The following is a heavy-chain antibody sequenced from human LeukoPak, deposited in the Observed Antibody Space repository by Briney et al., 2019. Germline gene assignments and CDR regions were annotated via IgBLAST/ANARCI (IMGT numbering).Heavy chain of an antibody. Sequence: GASVKVSCTASGGTFISYTISWVRQAPGQGLEWMGRIIPILGIANYAQKFQGRVTITADKSTSTAYMELSSLRSEDTAVYYCARAYFVAVAGTGYYYYGMDVWGQGTTVTVSS. D-gene: IGHD6-19*01. CDR3: ARAYFVAVAGTGYYYYGMDV. CDR2: IIPILGIA. CDR1: GGTFISYT. J-gene: IGHJ6*02. V-gene: IGHV1-69*02.